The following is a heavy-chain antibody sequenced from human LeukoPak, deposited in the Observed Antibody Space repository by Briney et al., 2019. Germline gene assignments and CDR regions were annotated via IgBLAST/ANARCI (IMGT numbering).Heavy chain of an antibody. Sequence: SETLSLTCTVSGGSVSSSDYYWGWIRQPPGKGLEWIGAIFHNGKTNYGVSIKSRVTLSVDTSKNQFSLKLTSVTAADTAVYYCARDCGEITIFGVVRDPYGMDVWGQGTTVTVSS. D-gene: IGHD3-3*01. CDR3: ARDCGEITIFGVVRDPYGMDV. J-gene: IGHJ6*02. CDR1: GGSVSSSDYY. V-gene: IGHV4-39*02. CDR2: IFHNGKT.